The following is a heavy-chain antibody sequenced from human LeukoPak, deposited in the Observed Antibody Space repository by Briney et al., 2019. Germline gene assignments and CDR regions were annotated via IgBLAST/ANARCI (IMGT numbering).Heavy chain of an antibody. D-gene: IGHD6-6*01. V-gene: IGHV1-46*01. CDR1: GYTFTSYY. J-gene: IGHJ5*02. CDR3: ARDFLRFTSSVSPPWPDP. Sequence: APVKVSCKASGYTFTSYYMHWVRQAPGQGLEWMGIINPSGGSTSYAQKFQGRVTMTRDTSTSTVYMELSSLRSEDTAVYYCARDFLRFTSSVSPPWPDPWGQGTLFTVSS. CDR2: INPSGGST.